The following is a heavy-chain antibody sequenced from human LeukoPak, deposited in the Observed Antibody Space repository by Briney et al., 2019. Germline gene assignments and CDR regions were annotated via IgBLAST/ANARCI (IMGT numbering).Heavy chain of an antibody. Sequence: GEPLKISCKGSGYSFSTYWIAWVRQMPGKGLEWMGIIYPGDSETRYSPSFQGQVTISADKSISTAYLQWSSLKASDTAMYYCARPTSLAFDYWGQGTQVTVSS. CDR2: IYPGDSET. CDR3: ARPTSLAFDY. V-gene: IGHV5-51*01. D-gene: IGHD1-1*01. CDR1: GYSFSTYW. J-gene: IGHJ4*02.